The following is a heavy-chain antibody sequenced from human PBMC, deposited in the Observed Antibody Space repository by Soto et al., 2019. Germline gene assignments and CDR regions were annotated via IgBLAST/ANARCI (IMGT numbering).Heavy chain of an antibody. CDR3: ARGQGAAIGDYYYHGMDV. D-gene: IGHD2-2*02. J-gene: IGHJ6*02. CDR2: IRSRANNFAT. V-gene: IGHV3-73*01. CDR1: GFIFSGSA. Sequence: VQLVESGGGLVKPGGSLKLSCAASGFIFSGSAIHWVRQASGKGLEWVGRIRSRANNFATSSAASVKGRFTFSRDDSKNTAYLQMNTLKPEDTAVYYCARGQGAAIGDYYYHGMDVWGQGTTVTVSS.